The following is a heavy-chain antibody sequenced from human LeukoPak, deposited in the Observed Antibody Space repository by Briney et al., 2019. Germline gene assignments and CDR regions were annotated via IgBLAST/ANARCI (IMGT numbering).Heavy chain of an antibody. Sequence: GGSLRLSCAASGFTFSSSWMNWVRQAPGKGLEWVANINKDASEKNYVDSVRGRFTISRDNAKNSLYLQMDSLRADDTAMYYCARSSGWLIVNWGQGTLVTVSS. J-gene: IGHJ4*02. CDR2: INKDASEK. D-gene: IGHD6-19*01. V-gene: IGHV3-7*01. CDR1: GFTFSSSW. CDR3: ARSSGWLIVN.